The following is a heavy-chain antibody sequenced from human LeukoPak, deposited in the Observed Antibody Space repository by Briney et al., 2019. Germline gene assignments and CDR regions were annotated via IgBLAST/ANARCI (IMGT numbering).Heavy chain of an antibody. Sequence: PSETLSFTCNVSGGSISSYYWSWIRQPPGKGLEWIGYIYYSGSTNYNPSLKSRVTISVDTSKNQFSLKLSSVTAADTAVYYCARGGRYCSGGSCYPIWFDPWGQGTLVTVSS. D-gene: IGHD2-15*01. CDR3: ARGGRYCSGGSCYPIWFDP. CDR1: GGSISSYY. J-gene: IGHJ5*02. V-gene: IGHV4-59*01. CDR2: IYYSGST.